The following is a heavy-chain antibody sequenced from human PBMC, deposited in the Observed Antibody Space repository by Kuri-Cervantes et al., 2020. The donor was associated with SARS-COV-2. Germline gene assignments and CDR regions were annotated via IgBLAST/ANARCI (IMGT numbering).Heavy chain of an antibody. V-gene: IGHV3-53*01. D-gene: IGHD5-18*01. Sequence: GGSLRLSCAASGFAVRNTYMAWVRQAPGKGLECVSVIYSGGNTYYADSVKGRFTISRDSSKNTLYLQMNSLRAEDTAVCYCARAKSPNAALVPADYWGQGTLVTVSS. CDR2: IYSGGNT. CDR3: ARAKSPNAALVPADY. J-gene: IGHJ4*02. CDR1: GFAVRNTY.